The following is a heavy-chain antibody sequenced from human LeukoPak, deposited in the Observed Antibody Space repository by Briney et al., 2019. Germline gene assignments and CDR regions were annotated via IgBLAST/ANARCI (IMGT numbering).Heavy chain of an antibody. CDR3: ARRMVTKGIY. CDR1: GGSFSGYY. Sequence: SETLSLTCAVYGGSFSGYYWSWIRQPPGKGLEWIGEINHSGSTNYNPSLKSRVTISVDTSKNQFSLKLSSATAADTAVYYCARRMVTKGIYWGQGTLVTVSS. J-gene: IGHJ4*02. D-gene: IGHD2-21*02. CDR2: INHSGST. V-gene: IGHV4-34*01.